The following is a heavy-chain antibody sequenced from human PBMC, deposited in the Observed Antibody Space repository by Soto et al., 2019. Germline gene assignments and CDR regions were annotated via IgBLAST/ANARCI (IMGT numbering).Heavy chain of an antibody. CDR1: GYTFTSYY. J-gene: IGHJ6*02. CDR3: ARANPYYDFWSGYLTGHHIYYYGMDV. D-gene: IGHD3-3*01. Sequence: ASVKVSCKASGYTFTSYYMHWVRQAPGQRLEWMGIINPSGGSTSYAQKFQGRVTMTRDTSTSTVYMELSSLRSEDTAVYYCARANPYYDFWSGYLTGHHIYYYGMDVWGQGTTVTVSS. V-gene: IGHV1-46*01. CDR2: INPSGGST.